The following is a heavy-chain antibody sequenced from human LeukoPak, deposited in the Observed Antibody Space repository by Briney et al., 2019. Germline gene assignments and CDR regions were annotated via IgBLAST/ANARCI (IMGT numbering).Heavy chain of an antibody. D-gene: IGHD2-2*01. Sequence: ASVKVSCKTSGYTFTELSMQWVRQSPGKCLKWMGGFDPEEGETIYAHKFQGRATMTADTSTDTAYMELSSLRSEDTAVYYYATGYRCSSSNCYGYSYYYMVVWVKWTTVTDSS. CDR1: GYTFTELS. CDR2: FDPEEGET. J-gene: IGHJ6*03. V-gene: IGHV1-24*01. CDR3: ATGYRCSSSNCYGYSYYYMVV.